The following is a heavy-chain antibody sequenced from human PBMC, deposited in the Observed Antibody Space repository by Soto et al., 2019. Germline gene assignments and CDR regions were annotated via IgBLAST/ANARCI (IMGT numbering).Heavy chain of an antibody. Sequence: RASVKVSCKASGGTFSSYAISWVRQAPGQGLEWMGGIIPIFGTANYAQKFQGRVTITADESTSTAYMELSSLRSEDTAVYYCARELRGRDYYDSSGYTWFDPWGQGTLVTVSS. CDR3: ARELRGRDYYDSSGYTWFDP. CDR1: GGTFSSYA. V-gene: IGHV1-69*13. J-gene: IGHJ5*02. D-gene: IGHD3-22*01. CDR2: IIPIFGTA.